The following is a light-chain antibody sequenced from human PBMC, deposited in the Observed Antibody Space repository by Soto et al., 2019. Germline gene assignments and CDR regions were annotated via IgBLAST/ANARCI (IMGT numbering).Light chain of an antibody. CDR3: QQYNSYWT. J-gene: IGKJ1*01. CDR2: DAS. Sequence: DIQMTQSPSTLSASVGDRVTITCRASQSISSWLAWYQQKPGKAPKLLIYDASSLESGAPSRFSGSGSGTEFTRTISSLQPDDFATYYCQQYNSYWTFGQGTKVEIK. CDR1: QSISSW. V-gene: IGKV1-5*01.